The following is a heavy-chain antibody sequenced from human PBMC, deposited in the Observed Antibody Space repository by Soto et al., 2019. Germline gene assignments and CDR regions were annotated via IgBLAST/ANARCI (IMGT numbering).Heavy chain of an antibody. V-gene: IGHV4-30-2*01. CDR1: GGSISSGGYS. J-gene: IGHJ3*02. D-gene: IGHD7-27*01. Sequence: QLQLQESGSGLVKPSQTLSLTCAVSGGSISSGGYSWSWIRQPPGKGLEWIGYIYHSGSTYYNPSLKSRVTISVHRAKNQFSLKLSSVTAADTAVYYCARDHLGAYHAFDIWGQGTMGTVSS. CDR3: ARDHLGAYHAFDI. CDR2: IYHSGST.